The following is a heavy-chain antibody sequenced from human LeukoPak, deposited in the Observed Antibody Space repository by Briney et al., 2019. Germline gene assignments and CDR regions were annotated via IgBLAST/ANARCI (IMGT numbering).Heavy chain of an antibody. CDR1: GFTFGSYG. D-gene: IGHD4-23*01. Sequence: PGGSLRLSCIASGFTFGSYGMHWVRQAPGKGLEWVAVISYDGSDKYYADSVKGRVAISRDNSKNTLYLQMDSLRVEDTATYYCARRWQSYYCDSWGQGTLVTVSS. CDR2: ISYDGSDK. CDR3: ARRWQSYYCDS. V-gene: IGHV3-30*03. J-gene: IGHJ4*02.